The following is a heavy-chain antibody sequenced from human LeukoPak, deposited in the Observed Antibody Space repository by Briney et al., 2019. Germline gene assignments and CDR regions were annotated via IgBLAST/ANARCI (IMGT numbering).Heavy chain of an antibody. V-gene: IGHV3-48*01. J-gene: IGHJ6*03. CDR2: ISSSSSTI. D-gene: IGHD6-19*01. Sequence: TGGSLRLSCAASGFTISSDSMNWVRQAPGKGLEWVSYISSSSSTIYYADSVKGRFTISRDNAKNSLYLQMNSLRAEDTAVYYCARSKAGRFYYYMDVWGKGTTVTVSS. CDR3: ARSKAGRFYYYMDV. CDR1: GFTISSDS.